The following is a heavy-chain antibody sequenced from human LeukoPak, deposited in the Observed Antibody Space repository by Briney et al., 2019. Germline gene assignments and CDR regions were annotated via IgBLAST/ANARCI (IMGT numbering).Heavy chain of an antibody. D-gene: IGHD6-19*01. J-gene: IGHJ4*02. V-gene: IGHV3-30*18. CDR3: AKTPGGITVGAVNYFDY. CDR1: GFTFTNYA. Sequence: PGGSLRLSCAASGFTFTNYAMHWVRQTPGKGLEWVALISSDGSKNIYADPVKGRFTVSRDNSKNTLYLQMNSLRAEDTAVYYRAKTPGGITVGAVNYFDYWGQGTLVTVSS. CDR2: ISSDGSKN.